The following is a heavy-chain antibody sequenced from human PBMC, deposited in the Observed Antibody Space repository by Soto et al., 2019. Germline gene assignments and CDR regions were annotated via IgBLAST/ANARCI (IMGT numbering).Heavy chain of an antibody. Sequence: QVQLVQSGAEVKTPGASVKVSCRASGYSFRTHGISWVRQAPGQGLEWMGWISTYDDKTNFPQKFQGRITMTTDTSTSTAYMELRSLRSADTAVYFCASDLGYCNSSGCFRNWFDPWGQGTLVTVSS. CDR1: GYSFRTHG. CDR2: ISTYDDKT. V-gene: IGHV1-18*01. J-gene: IGHJ5*02. D-gene: IGHD2-15*01. CDR3: ASDLGYCNSSGCFRNWFDP.